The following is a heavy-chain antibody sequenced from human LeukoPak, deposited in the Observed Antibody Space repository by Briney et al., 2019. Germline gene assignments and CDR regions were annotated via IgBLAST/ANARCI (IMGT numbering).Heavy chain of an antibody. Sequence: SVKVSCKASGFTFTSSAMQWVRQARGQRLEWIGWIVVGSGNTNYAQKFQERVTITRDMSTSTAYMELSSLRSEDTAVYYCAADYSYYDSSGPTGYWGRGTLVTVSS. J-gene: IGHJ4*02. D-gene: IGHD3-22*01. CDR2: IVVGSGNT. V-gene: IGHV1-58*02. CDR1: GFTFTSSA. CDR3: AADYSYYDSSGPTGY.